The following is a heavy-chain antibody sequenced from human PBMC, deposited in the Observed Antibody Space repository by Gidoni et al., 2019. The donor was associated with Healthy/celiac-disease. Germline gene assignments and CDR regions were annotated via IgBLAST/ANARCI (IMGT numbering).Heavy chain of an antibody. Sequence: QVQLVQSGAEVKKPGSSVKVSCKASGGTFSSYAISWVRQAPGQGLEWMGRIIPILGIANYAQKFQGRVTITADKSTSTAYMELSSLRSEDTAVYSCAVMPESMVRGVIITFDYWGQGTLVTVSS. D-gene: IGHD3-10*01. CDR1: GGTFSSYA. CDR3: AVMPESMVRGVIITFDY. V-gene: IGHV1-69*04. CDR2: IIPILGIA. J-gene: IGHJ4*02.